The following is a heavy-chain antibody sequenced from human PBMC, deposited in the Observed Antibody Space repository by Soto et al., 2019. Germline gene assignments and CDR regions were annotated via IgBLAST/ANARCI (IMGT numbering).Heavy chain of an antibody. CDR1: CGSINTFY. Sequence: SETLSLTCTFSCGSINTFYWSWVRQPAGKGLEWIGRIFSSGSTSFNPSLESRVAMSVDTSKNHFSLNLSSVTAADMAVYYCAREGSYSAYNFAHGIQLWSFDFWGQGALVTVS. CDR3: AREGSYSAYNFAHGIQLWSFDF. J-gene: IGHJ4*02. D-gene: IGHD5-12*01. CDR2: IFSSGST. V-gene: IGHV4-4*07.